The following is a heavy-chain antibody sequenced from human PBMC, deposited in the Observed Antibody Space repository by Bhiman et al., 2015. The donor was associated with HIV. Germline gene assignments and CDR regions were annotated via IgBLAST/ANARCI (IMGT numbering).Heavy chain of an antibody. V-gene: IGHV3-21*01. CDR2: ISSSSRTI. D-gene: IGHD5-12*01. CDR1: GFTFSSYS. CDR3: ARGRATALDIDAFDI. Sequence: EVQLVESGGGLVKPGGSLRLSCAASGFTFSSYSMNWVRQAPGKGLEWVSSISSSSRTIYYADSVKGRFTISRDNAQNSLYLQMNTLRAEDTAVYYCARGRATALDIDAFDIWGQGTMVTVSS. J-gene: IGHJ3*02.